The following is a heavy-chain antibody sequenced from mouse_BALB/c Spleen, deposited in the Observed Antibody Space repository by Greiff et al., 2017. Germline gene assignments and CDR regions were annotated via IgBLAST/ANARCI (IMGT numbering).Heavy chain of an antibody. V-gene: IGHV14-3*02. J-gene: IGHJ2*01. CDR3: APTGTRFDY. CDR1: GFNIKDTY. CDR2: IDPANGNT. Sequence: EVQGVESGAELVKPGASVKLSCTASGFNIKDTYMHWVKQRPEQGLEWIGRIDPANGNTKYDPKFQGKATITADTSSNTAYLQLSSLTSEDTAVYYCAPTGTRFDYWGQGTTLTVSS. D-gene: IGHD4-1*02.